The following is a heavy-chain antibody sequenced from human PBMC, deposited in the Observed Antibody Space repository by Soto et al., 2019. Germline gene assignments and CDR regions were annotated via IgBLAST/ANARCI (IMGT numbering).Heavy chain of an antibody. D-gene: IGHD3-22*01. Sequence: PGGSLRLSCAASGFTFSTYSMNWVRQAPGKGLEWVSYISSSSSTIFYTDSVKGRFTVSRDNAKNSLYLQMNSLRAEDTAVYYCAKDGRMIVILDSNPTDLYYYYGMDVWGQGTTVTVSS. CDR3: AKDGRMIVILDSNPTDLYYYYGMDV. CDR2: ISSSSSTI. J-gene: IGHJ6*02. V-gene: IGHV3-48*01. CDR1: GFTFSTYS.